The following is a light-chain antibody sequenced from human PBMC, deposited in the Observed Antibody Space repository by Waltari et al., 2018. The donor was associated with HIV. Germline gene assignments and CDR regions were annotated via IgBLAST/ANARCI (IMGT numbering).Light chain of an antibody. CDR2: QVS. Sequence: AAISCKSNQSLAFRDGKSYLFWYHQRPGHPPRRLLYQVSHRDSGVPGRITGSGSDTDFTLRISRVEAEDAGFYFCMQATSWPHTFGQRTELQI. J-gene: IGKJ2*01. V-gene: IGKV2-30*01. CDR3: MQATSWPHT. CDR1: QSLAFRDGKSY.